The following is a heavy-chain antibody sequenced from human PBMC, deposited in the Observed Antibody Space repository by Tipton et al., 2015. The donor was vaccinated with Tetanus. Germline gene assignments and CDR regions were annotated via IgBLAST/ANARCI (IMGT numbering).Heavy chain of an antibody. CDR2: IYFNGTA. Sequence: TLSLTCFVSGASARSEKYYWSWIRQPPGKGLEWIGYIYFNGTAKYNPSLKSRLTISVDASKKQLSLKLTSVTAADTAVYYCARLREIVSRSGWAFDYWGQGILVTVSS. CDR3: ARLREIVSRSGWAFDY. CDR1: GASARSEKYY. J-gene: IGHJ4*02. D-gene: IGHD5/OR15-5a*01. V-gene: IGHV4-61*01.